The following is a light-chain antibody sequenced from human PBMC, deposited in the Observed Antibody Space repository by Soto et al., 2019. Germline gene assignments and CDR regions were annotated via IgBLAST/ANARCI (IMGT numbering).Light chain of an antibody. V-gene: IGKV3-15*01. CDR2: GAS. CDR3: QQYNNWRLT. Sequence: IEMTQSPATLSVSPGERATLSCRASQSVSSNLAWYQQKPGQAPRLLIYGASTRATGIPARFSGSGSGTEFTLTINSLQSEDFAVYYCQQYNNWRLTVGTGTKVDIK. J-gene: IGKJ3*01. CDR1: QSVSSN.